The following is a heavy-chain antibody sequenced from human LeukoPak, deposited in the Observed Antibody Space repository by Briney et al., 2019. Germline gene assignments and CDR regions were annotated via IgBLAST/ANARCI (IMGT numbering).Heavy chain of an antibody. V-gene: IGHV3-11*01. J-gene: IGHJ4*02. D-gene: IGHD3-22*01. CDR1: GFTFSDYY. CDR3: AKDTGYYYDSSGHFDY. Sequence: RPGGSLRLSCAASGFTFSDYYMSWIRQAPGKGLEWVSYISFSGSTIYYADSVKGRFTISRDNAKNSLYLQMNSLRLEDTALYYCAKDTGYYYDSSGHFDYWGQGTLVTVSS. CDR2: ISFSGSTI.